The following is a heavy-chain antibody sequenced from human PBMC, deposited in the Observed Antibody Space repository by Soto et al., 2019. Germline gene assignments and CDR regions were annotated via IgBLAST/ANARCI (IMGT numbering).Heavy chain of an antibody. V-gene: IGHV1-18*01. CDR3: ARQGSWPYYYYGLDV. CDR1: GYTFTTSG. Sequence: QVQLVQSAPEVKKPGGSVKVSSEASGYTFTTSGISWVRQAPGQGLEWMGWISTYNGDTNSAQKFQGRVTMTADTSTGTVYMELMSLKSDDTAVYYCARQGSWPYYYYGLDVWGQGTTVTVSS. D-gene: IGHD1-26*01. CDR2: ISTYNGDT. J-gene: IGHJ6*02.